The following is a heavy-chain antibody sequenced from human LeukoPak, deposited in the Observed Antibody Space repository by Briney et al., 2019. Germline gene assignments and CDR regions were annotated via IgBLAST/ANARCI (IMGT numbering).Heavy chain of an antibody. CDR1: GFTFSSYA. Sequence: GGSLRLSCAASGFTFSSYAMSWVRQAPGKGLEWVAFIRNDGRNKYYTESVKGRFTISRDNSKNTLYLQMNSLRAEDTAVYYCARDLNYGDLLDYWGQGTLVTVSS. CDR3: ARDLNYGDLLDY. V-gene: IGHV3-30*02. J-gene: IGHJ4*02. CDR2: IRNDGRNK. D-gene: IGHD4-17*01.